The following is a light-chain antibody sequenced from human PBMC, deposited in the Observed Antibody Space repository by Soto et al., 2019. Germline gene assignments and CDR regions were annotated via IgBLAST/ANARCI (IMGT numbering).Light chain of an antibody. CDR3: LQDYNYPWT. J-gene: IGKJ1*01. Sequence: AIHMTQSPSSLSAFVGDRVTITCRASQGIRNDLGWYQQRPGKAPKLLIYAASSLQSGVTSRFSGSGSGTDFTLTISSLQPEDCATYYCLQDYNYPWTFGQGTKVEIK. CDR1: QGIRND. CDR2: AAS. V-gene: IGKV1-6*01.